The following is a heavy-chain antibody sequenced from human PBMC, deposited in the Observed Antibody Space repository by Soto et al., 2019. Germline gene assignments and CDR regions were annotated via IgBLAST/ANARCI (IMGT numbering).Heavy chain of an antibody. D-gene: IGHD2-2*01. Sequence: EVQLVESGGGLVQPGGSLRLSCAASGFTFSSYWMHWVRQAPGKGLVWVSRINSDGSSTSYADSVKGRFTISRDNAKNTLYLRMNSLRAEDTAVYYCARAHQYQIEIYYYYYYMDVWGKGTTVTVSS. CDR3: ARAHQYQIEIYYYYYYMDV. V-gene: IGHV3-74*01. CDR2: INSDGSST. CDR1: GFTFSSYW. J-gene: IGHJ6*03.